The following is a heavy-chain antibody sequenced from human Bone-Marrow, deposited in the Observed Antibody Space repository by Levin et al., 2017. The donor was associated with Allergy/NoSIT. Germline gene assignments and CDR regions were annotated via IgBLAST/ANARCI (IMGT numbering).Heavy chain of an antibody. V-gene: IGHV4-39*01. Sequence: SQTLSLTCTVSGGSMSTTNYYWGWIRQPPGKGLELIGSIYYTGSTYYNPSLKSRVTISVDSSKSQFSLKLTSVTAADTAVYYCARRVGTRYYYYMDIRGKGTTVTVSS. CDR2: IYYTGST. J-gene: IGHJ6*03. D-gene: IGHD1-26*01. CDR3: ARRVGTRYYYYMDI. CDR1: GGSMSTTNYY.